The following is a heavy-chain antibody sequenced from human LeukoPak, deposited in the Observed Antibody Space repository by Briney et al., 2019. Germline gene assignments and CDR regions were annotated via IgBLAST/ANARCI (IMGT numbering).Heavy chain of an antibody. CDR2: ITSSSSDI. D-gene: IGHD6-19*01. CDR3: AAALAIAVGGTTPGDY. Sequence: RGSLRLSCAASGFTFSSHYMNWVRQAPGKGLEWVSSITSSSSDIFYADSVKGRFTISRDNAKNSLYLKMNSLRVEDTAVYYCAAALAIAVGGTTPGDYWGQGTLVTVSS. J-gene: IGHJ4*02. CDR1: GFTFSSHY. V-gene: IGHV3-21*06.